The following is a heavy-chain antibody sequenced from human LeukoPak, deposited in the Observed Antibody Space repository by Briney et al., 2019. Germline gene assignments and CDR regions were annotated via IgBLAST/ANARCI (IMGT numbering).Heavy chain of an antibody. CDR3: TTEPYYYDSTGPRRTDF. D-gene: IGHD3-22*01. Sequence: PGRSLRLSCAASGFTFSNARMNWVRQAPGKGLEWVGRIRSKTDGGTADYAAPVKGRFTISRDDSKNTLHLQMNSLKTEDTAVYYCTTEPYYYDSTGPRRTDFWGQGTLVSVSS. CDR2: IRSKTDGGTA. V-gene: IGHV3-15*01. CDR1: GFTFSNAR. J-gene: IGHJ4*02.